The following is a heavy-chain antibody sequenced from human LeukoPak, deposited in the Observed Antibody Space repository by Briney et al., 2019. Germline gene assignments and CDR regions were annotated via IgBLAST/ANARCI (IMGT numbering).Heavy chain of an antibody. D-gene: IGHD3-10*01. CDR2: IYCSGST. CDR3: ASDYYGSGAYYRLDY. J-gene: IGHJ4*02. Sequence: PSETLSLTCTVSGGSISSGDYYWSWIRQPPGKGLEWNGYIYCSGSTYYNPSLKSRVTISLDTSKNQVSLKLSSVTAADTAVYYCASDYYGSGAYYRLDYWGQGTLVTVSS. CDR1: GGSISSGDYY. V-gene: IGHV4-30-4*01.